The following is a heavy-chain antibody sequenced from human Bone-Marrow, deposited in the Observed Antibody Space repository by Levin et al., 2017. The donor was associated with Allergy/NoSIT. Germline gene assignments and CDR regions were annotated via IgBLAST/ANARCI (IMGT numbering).Heavy chain of an antibody. V-gene: IGHV1-2*06. CDR3: ARAVSGYSN. CDR1: GYTFSGHY. J-gene: IGHJ4*02. Sequence: GESLKISCTAFGYTFSGHYIHWVRQAPGQGLEWVGRISPKSGGTNYAQKFQGRVTMTRDTSISTAYMELSRLTSDDTAVYYCARAVSGYSNWGQGTLVTVSS. D-gene: IGHD3-3*01. CDR2: ISPKSGGT.